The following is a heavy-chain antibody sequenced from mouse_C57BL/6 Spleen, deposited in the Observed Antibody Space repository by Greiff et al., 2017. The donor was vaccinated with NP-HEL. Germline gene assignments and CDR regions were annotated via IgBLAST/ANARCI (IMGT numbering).Heavy chain of an antibody. V-gene: IGHV1-55*01. J-gene: IGHJ2*01. CDR2: IYPGSGST. D-gene: IGHD2-3*01. CDR1: GYTFTSYW. CDR3: AREDDGYSPGYFDY. Sequence: QVQLQQPGAELVKPGASVKMSCKASGYTFTSYWITWVKQRPGQGLEWIGDIYPGSGSTNYNEKFKSKATLTVDTSSSTAYMQLSSLTSEDSAVYYCAREDDGYSPGYFDYWGQGTTLTVSS.